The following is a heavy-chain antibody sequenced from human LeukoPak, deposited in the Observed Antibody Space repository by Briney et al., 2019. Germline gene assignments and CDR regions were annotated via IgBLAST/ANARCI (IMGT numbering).Heavy chain of an antibody. J-gene: IGHJ4*02. CDR3: ARHYYGSGSYYFVFDY. CDR2: IYYSGST. CDR1: GGSISSHY. D-gene: IGHD3-10*01. Sequence: SETLSLNCTVSGGSISSHYWTWIRQPPGKGLEWIGYIYYSGSTNYNPSLKSRVTISVDTSKNQFSLKLSSVTAADTAVYYCARHYYGSGSYYFVFDYWGQGTLVTVSS. V-gene: IGHV4-59*11.